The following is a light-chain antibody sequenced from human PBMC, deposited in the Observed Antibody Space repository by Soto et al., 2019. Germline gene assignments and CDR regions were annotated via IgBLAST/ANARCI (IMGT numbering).Light chain of an antibody. Sequence: QSVLTQPPSVSGAPGQRVTISCTGSSSNIGAGYAVHWYQQLPGTAPKLLIYDDDKRPSGIPDRFSGSKSGTSATLGITGFQTGDEADYYCGSWDSSLSAYVFGTGTQLTVL. CDR1: SSNIGAGY. V-gene: IGLV1-51*01. CDR3: GSWDSSLSAYV. J-gene: IGLJ1*01. CDR2: DDD.